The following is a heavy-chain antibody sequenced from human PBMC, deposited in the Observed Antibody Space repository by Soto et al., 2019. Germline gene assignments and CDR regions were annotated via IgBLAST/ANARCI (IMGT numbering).Heavy chain of an antibody. J-gene: IGHJ5*02. CDR1: GFTVSNNY. Sequence: EVQLVESGGGLVQPGESLRLSCAASGFTVSNNYMSWVRQAPGKGLEWVSFIYSGGNTYYADSVNGRFTISRDKSKNTQYLQMNNLRVEDTAVYYCTRRPGSWGQGTLVTVSS. D-gene: IGHD7-27*01. CDR2: IYSGGNT. V-gene: IGHV3-66*01. CDR3: TRRPGS.